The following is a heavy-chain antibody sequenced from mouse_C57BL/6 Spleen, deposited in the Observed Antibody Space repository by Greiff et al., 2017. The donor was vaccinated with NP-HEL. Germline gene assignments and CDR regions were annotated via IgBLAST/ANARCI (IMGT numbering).Heavy chain of an antibody. V-gene: IGHV3-6*01. CDR3: ARDRGNYDAWFAY. J-gene: IGHJ3*01. D-gene: IGHD2-1*01. CDR1: GYSITSGYY. Sequence: EVQLVESGPGLVKPSQSLSLTCSVTGYSITSGYYWNWIRQFPGNKLEWMGYISYDGSNNYNPSLKNRISITRDTSKNQFFLKLNSVTTEDTATYYCARDRGNYDAWFAYWGQGTLVTVSA. CDR2: ISYDGSN.